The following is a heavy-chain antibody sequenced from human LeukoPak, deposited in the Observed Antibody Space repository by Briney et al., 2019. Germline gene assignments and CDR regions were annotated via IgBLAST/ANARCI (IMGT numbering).Heavy chain of an antibody. CDR2: ISFHGRT. J-gene: IGHJ4*02. CDR3: VRDHSSSYHYFDS. D-gene: IGHD6-13*01. V-gene: IGHV4-59*01. CDR1: GGAIGSDY. Sequence: PSETLSLTCSVPGGAIGSDYWSWIRQSPERGLEWIGYISFHGRTNYNPSLKYRVTMSVDTSKNQLSLRVTSVTAADTAVFYCVRDHSSSYHYFDSWGQGTLVTVSS.